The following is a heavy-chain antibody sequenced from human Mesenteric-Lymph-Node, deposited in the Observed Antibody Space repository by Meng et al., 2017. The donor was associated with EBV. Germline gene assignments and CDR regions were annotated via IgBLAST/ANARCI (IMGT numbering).Heavy chain of an antibody. Sequence: WGRGVCRRGGLRSFTSVVLVVSVRTVSCWNCARHCPGGGLEWIGQLYNSGITNYNPSLKSRVTISLDTSKNQFSLKLTSLTAADTAIYYCAKSLDSGGYDFDLWGQGSLVTVSS. CDR2: LYNSGIT. CDR1: VVSVRTVSC. J-gene: IGHJ4*02. CDR3: AKSLDSGGYDFDL. V-gene: IGHV4-4*02. D-gene: IGHD2-15*01.